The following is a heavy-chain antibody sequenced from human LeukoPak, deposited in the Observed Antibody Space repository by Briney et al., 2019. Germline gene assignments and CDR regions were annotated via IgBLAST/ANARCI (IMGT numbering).Heavy chain of an antibody. V-gene: IGHV3-23*01. Sequence: GGSLRLSCAASGFAFSSYAMSWVRQAPGKGLEWVSAISGSGGSTYYADSVKGRFTISRDNSKNTLYLQMNSLRAEDTAVYYCAIMGTHYYYGMDVWGQGTTVTVSS. J-gene: IGHJ6*02. CDR3: AIMGTHYYYGMDV. D-gene: IGHD7-27*01. CDR1: GFAFSSYA. CDR2: ISGSGGST.